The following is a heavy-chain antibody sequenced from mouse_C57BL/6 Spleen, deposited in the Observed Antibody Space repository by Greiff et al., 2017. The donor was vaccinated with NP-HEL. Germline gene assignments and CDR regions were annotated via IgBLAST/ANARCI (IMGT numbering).Heavy chain of an antibody. D-gene: IGHD2-4*01. CDR2: IYPRDGST. V-gene: IGHV1-85*01. CDR3: ARYDYDYDEYAMDY. CDR1: GYTFTSYD. Sequence: QVQLKESGPELVKPGASVKLSCKASGYTFTSYDINWVKQRPGQGLEWIGWIYPRDGSTKYNEKFKGKATLTVDTSSSTAYMELHSLTSEDSAVYFCARYDYDYDEYAMDYWGQGTSVTVSS. J-gene: IGHJ4*01.